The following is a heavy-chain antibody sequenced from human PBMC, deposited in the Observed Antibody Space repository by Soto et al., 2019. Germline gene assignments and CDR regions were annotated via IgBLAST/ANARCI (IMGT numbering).Heavy chain of an antibody. V-gene: IGHV4-31*03. J-gene: IGHJ5*02. CDR1: GGSISSGGYY. D-gene: IGHD3-22*01. CDR3: AREGDSSGYYRFDP. CDR2: IYYSGST. Sequence: QVQLQESGPGLVKPSQTLSLTCTVSGGSISSGGYYWRWIRQHPGKGLEWIGYIYYSGSTYYNPSLKSRVTISVDTSKNQFSLKLSSVTAADTAVYYCAREGDSSGYYRFDPWGQGTLVTVSS.